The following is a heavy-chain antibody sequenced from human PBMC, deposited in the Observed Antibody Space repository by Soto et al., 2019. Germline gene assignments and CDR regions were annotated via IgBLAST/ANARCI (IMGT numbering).Heavy chain of an antibody. J-gene: IGHJ4*02. V-gene: IGHV1-24*01. CDR3: ATLPPTIEAVAGTFDY. Sequence: ASVKVSCKVSGYTLTELSMHWVRQAPGKGLEWMGGFDPEDGETIYAQKFQGRVTMTEDTSTDTAYMELSSLRSEDTAVYYCATLPPTIEAVAGTFDYWGQGTLVTVSS. CDR1: GYTLTELS. D-gene: IGHD6-19*01. CDR2: FDPEDGET.